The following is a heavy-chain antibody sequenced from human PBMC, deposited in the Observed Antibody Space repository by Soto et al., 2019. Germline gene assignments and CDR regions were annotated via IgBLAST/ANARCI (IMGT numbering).Heavy chain of an antibody. Sequence: EGQLLESGGGLVQPGGSLRLSCAASGFTFSSYAMTWVRQAPGKGLEWVSSISGSGISTYYADSVKGRFTISRDNSKNTLYLQMNRLRAEDAAVYYCSKSAGSNAYYPNDYWGQGTPVSVSS. D-gene: IGHD3-16*01. CDR2: ISGSGIST. V-gene: IGHV3-23*01. CDR3: SKSAGSNAYYPNDY. CDR1: GFTFSSYA. J-gene: IGHJ4*02.